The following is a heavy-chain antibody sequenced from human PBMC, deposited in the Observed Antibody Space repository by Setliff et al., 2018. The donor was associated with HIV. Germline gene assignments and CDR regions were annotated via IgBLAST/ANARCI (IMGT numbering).Heavy chain of an antibody. CDR3: AAPLTGPDSFDM. D-gene: IGHD3-9*01. CDR2: FDPEQSET. J-gene: IGHJ3*02. Sequence: ASVKVSCKVSGYTLTELSVHWVRQAPGNGLEWMGGFDPEQSETVYAQRFQGRVTFTEDTSTDTAYMDLLSLTSDDTAVYFCAAPLTGPDSFDMWGQGTMVT. CDR1: GYTLTELS. V-gene: IGHV1-24*01.